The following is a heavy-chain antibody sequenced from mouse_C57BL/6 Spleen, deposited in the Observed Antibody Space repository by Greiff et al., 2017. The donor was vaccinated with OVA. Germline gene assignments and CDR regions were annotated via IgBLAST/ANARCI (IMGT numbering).Heavy chain of an antibody. Sequence: QVQLQQPGAELVRPGTSVKLSCKASGYTFTSYWMHWVKQRPGQGLEWIGVIDPSDSYTNYNQKFKGKATVTVDTSSSTAYMQLSIRTSEDSEVYYCARGGGYYGNGDSMDYWGQGTSVTVSS. J-gene: IGHJ4*01. CDR1: GYTFTSYW. D-gene: IGHD2-1*01. CDR2: IDPSDSYT. V-gene: IGHV1-59*01. CDR3: ARGGGYYGNGDSMDY.